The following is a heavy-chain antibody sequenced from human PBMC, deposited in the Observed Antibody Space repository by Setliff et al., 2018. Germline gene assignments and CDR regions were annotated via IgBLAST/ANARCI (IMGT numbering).Heavy chain of an antibody. CDR3: ARSFNSGFYHQRDAYDI. CDR2: ISPYTGRT. D-gene: IGHD5-12*01. CDR1: GYTFSDFG. Sequence: ASVKVSCKASGYTFSDFGISWVRLAPGQGLEWMGWISPYTGRTFYAPHFQDRITMTTDTTTSTSYMELRSLRSDDTAVYYCARSFNSGFYHQRDAYDIWGQGTLVTVSS. V-gene: IGHV1-18*01. J-gene: IGHJ3*02.